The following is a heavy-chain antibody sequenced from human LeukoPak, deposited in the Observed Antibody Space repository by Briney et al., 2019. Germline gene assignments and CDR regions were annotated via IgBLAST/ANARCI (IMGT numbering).Heavy chain of an antibody. D-gene: IGHD1-26*01. CDR1: GYSISSGYY. CDR3: ARNSGSYYGYYYYYMDV. J-gene: IGHJ6*03. CDR2: IYHSGST. V-gene: IGHV4-38-2*02. Sequence: SETLSLTRTVSGYSISSGYYWGWIRQPPGKGLEWIGSIYHSGSTNYNPSLESRVTITVDTSKNQFSLKLSSVTAADTAVYYCARNSGSYYGYYYYYMDVWGKGTTVTVSS.